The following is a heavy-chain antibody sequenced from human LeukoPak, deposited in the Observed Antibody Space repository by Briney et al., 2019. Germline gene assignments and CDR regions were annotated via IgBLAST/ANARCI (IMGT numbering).Heavy chain of an antibody. D-gene: IGHD4-23*01. CDR3: ALEVGDDYGGNYNWYFDL. CDR1: GFSLSTSGVG. CDR2: IYWDDDK. J-gene: IGHJ2*01. Sequence: SGPTLVKPTQTLTLTCTFSGFSLSTSGVGVGWIRQPPGKVLEWLALIYWDDDKRYSPSLKSRLTITKDTSKNQVVLTMTNMDPVDTATYYCALEVGDDYGGNYNWYFDLWGRGTLVTVSS. V-gene: IGHV2-5*02.